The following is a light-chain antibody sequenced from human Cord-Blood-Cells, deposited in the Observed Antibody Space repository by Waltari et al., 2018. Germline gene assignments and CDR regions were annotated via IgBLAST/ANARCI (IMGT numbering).Light chain of an antibody. CDR2: DAS. J-gene: IGKJ5*01. Sequence: EIVLTKSPATLSLSPGDRATLSCRASQSVSSYLAWYQQKPGQAPRLLIYDASNRATGIPARFSGSGSGTDFTLTISSLEPEDFAVYYCQQRSNWPSTFGQGTRLEIK. CDR1: QSVSSY. V-gene: IGKV3-11*01. CDR3: QQRSNWPST.